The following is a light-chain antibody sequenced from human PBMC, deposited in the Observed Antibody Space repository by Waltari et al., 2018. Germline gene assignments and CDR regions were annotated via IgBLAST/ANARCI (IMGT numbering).Light chain of an antibody. CDR3: LAWDDSLNGYV. Sequence: QSVLTQPPSASGTPGQRVTIPCSGSSSNIGNNAVNWYQQLPGTAPKLLLYGNNQRPSGVPDRFSGSKSGTSDSLAISGLRSEDEADYYCLAWDDSLNGYVFGSGTKVTVL. CDR2: GNN. J-gene: IGLJ1*01. V-gene: IGLV1-44*01. CDR1: SSNIGNNA.